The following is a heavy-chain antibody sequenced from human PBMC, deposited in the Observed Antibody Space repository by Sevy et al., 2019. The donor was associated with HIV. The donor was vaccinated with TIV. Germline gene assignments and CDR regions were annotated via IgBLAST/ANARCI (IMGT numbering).Heavy chain of an antibody. CDR1: GFTFSIYW. CDR3: ARAIALADSY. Sequence: GGSLTLSCAASGFTFSIYWMTWVRQAPGKGLEWVANIKPDGSKKYYVDSVKGRFTISRDNAENSLYLQMNSLRAEDTAVYYCARAIALADSYWGQGTQVTVSS. V-gene: IGHV3-7*01. D-gene: IGHD6-13*01. J-gene: IGHJ4*02. CDR2: IKPDGSKK.